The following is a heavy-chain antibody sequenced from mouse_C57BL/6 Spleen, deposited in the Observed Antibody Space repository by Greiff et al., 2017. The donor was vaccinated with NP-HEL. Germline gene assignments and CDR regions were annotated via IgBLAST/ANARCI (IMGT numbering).Heavy chain of an antibody. CDR2: IDPETGGT. CDR3: TRWDYGNYTVFDY. D-gene: IGHD2-1*01. CDR1: GYTFTDYV. V-gene: IGHV1-15*01. Sequence: VKLQESGAELVRPGASVTLSCKASGYTFTDYVMHWVKQTPVHGLEWIGAIDPETGGTAYNQKFKGKAILTADKSSSTAYMELRSLTSEDSAVYYCTRWDYGNYTVFDYWGQGTTLTVSS. J-gene: IGHJ2*01.